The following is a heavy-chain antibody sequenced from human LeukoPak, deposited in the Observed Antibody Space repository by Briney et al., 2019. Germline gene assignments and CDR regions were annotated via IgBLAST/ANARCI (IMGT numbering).Heavy chain of an antibody. CDR2: INPNDGDT. CDR1: GYTFTDYY. D-gene: IGHD2-2*01. J-gene: IGHJ4*02. Sequence: ASVKVSCQASGYTFTDYYMHWVRQAPGQGFEWMGWINPNDGDTNYAQKFQGRVTMTRDTSISTAHMEVSRLRSGDTAVYYCARANFLYCSSSTCLFDYWGQGTLVTVSS. V-gene: IGHV1-2*02. CDR3: ARANFLYCSSSTCLFDY.